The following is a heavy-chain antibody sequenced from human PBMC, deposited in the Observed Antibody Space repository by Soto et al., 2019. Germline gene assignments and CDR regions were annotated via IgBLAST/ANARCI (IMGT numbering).Heavy chain of an antibody. D-gene: IGHD2-15*01. CDR2: IYYSGST. CDR1: GGSISSYY. CDR3: ARRHGGTLDY. Sequence: QVQLQESGPGLVKPSETLSLTCTVSGGSISSYYWSWIRQPPGKGLEWIGYIYYSGSTNYNPSLKSRATISVATSKNQSPLKLSSLTAADTAVYYCARRHGGTLDYWGQGTLVTVSS. J-gene: IGHJ4*02. V-gene: IGHV4-59*08.